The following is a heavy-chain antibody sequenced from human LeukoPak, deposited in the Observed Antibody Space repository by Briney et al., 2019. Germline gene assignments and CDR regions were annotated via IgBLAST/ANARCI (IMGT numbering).Heavy chain of an antibody. D-gene: IGHD6-19*01. CDR2: IYPGDSDT. CDR1: GYSFTNYW. V-gene: IGHV5-51*01. CDR3: ARRRYSSGWSGMDV. Sequence: GEPLKISCYGSGYSFTNYWIGWVRQMPGQGLEWMGIIYPGDSDTRYSPSFQGPVTISADKSISTAYLQWSSLKASDAAIYYCARRRYSSGWSGMDVWGKGTTVTVSS. J-gene: IGHJ6*03.